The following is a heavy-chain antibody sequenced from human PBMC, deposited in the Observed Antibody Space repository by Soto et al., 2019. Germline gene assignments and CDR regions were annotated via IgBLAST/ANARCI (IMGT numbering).Heavy chain of an antibody. CDR2: IIPLFGTA. J-gene: IGHJ4*02. CDR3: ARPKGSYSSGYYYFDY. V-gene: IGHV1-69*13. Sequence: SVKVSCKTSGGTFSTYAIYWVRQAPGQGLEWMGAIIPLFGTADYAQKFQGRVTITADESTSTAYMELSSLRSEDTAVYYCARPKGSYSSGYYYFDYWGQGTLLTVSS. CDR1: GGTFSTYA. D-gene: IGHD6-19*01.